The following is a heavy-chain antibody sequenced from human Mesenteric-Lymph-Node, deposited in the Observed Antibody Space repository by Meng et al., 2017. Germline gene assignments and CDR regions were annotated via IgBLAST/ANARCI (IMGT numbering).Heavy chain of an antibody. CDR2: ISGRGGST. CDR3: ARDRSSSGWYGDYFDY. D-gene: IGHD6-19*01. CDR1: GFTFNRSW. Sequence: GESLKISCAASGFTFNRSWLSWVRQAPGKGLGWVSAISGRGGSTYYADSVKGRFTISRDNSKNTLYLQMNSLRAEDTAVYYCARDRSSSGWYGDYFDYWGQGTLVTVSS. V-gene: IGHV3-23*01. J-gene: IGHJ4*02.